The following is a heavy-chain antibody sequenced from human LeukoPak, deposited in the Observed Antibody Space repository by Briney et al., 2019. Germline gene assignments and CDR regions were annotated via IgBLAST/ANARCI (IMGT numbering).Heavy chain of an antibody. CDR2: IKEDGSDK. Sequence: GGSLRLSCAASGFTFSEYWMSWVRQAPGKGLEWVANIKEDGSDKYYVDSVKDRFTISKDNAENSLYLQMNSLRDEDTAVYYCARDPYSGGYGAYYYYYMDVWGKGTTVTVSS. D-gene: IGHD6-19*01. J-gene: IGHJ6*03. CDR3: ARDPYSGGYGAYYYYYMDV. V-gene: IGHV3-7*01. CDR1: GFTFSEYW.